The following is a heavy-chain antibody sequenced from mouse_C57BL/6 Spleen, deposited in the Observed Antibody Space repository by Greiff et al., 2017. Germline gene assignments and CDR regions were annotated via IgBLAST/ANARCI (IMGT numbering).Heavy chain of an antibody. Sequence: EVKVEESGEGLVKPGGSLKLSCAASGFTFSSYAMSWVRQTPEKRLEWVAYISSGGDYIYYADTVKGRFTISRDNARNTLYLQMSSLKSEDTAMYYCTSGYYYAMDYWGQGTSVTVSS. CDR1: GFTFSSYA. V-gene: IGHV5-9-1*02. J-gene: IGHJ4*01. CDR3: TSGYYYAMDY. CDR2: ISSGGDYI.